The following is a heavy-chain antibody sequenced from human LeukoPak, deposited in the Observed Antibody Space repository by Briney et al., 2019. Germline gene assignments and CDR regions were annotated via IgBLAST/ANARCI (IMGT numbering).Heavy chain of an antibody. Sequence: SETLSLTCAVYGGSFSGYYWSWIRQPPGKGLEWIGEINHSGSTNYNPSLKSRVTISVDTSKNQFSLKLSSVTAADTAVYYCARASSFDKTTRWNPAYFGPWGQGTLVTVSS. V-gene: IGHV4-34*01. J-gene: IGHJ5*02. CDR3: ARASSFDKTTRWNPAYFGP. D-gene: IGHD1-1*01. CDR1: GGSFSGYY. CDR2: INHSGST.